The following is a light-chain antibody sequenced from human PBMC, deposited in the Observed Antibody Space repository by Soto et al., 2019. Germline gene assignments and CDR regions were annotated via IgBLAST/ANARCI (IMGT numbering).Light chain of an antibody. V-gene: IGLV2-14*03. Sequence: QSALTQPASVSGSPGQSITISCTGTSSDVGGYNYVSWYQQHPGKAPKVMIYDVSNRPSGVSNRFSGSKSGNTASLTISGLQTEDEADYYCSSYTSSNSHIFGTGTKVTV. CDR2: DVS. J-gene: IGLJ1*01. CDR1: SSDVGGYNY. CDR3: SSYTSSNSHI.